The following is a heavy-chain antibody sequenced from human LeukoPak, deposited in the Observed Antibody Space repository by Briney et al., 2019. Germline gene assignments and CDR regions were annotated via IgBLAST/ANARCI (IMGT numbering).Heavy chain of an antibody. J-gene: IGHJ6*03. Sequence: SETLSLTCTVSGGSISSSSYYWGWIRQPPGKGLEWIGSIYYSRSTYYNPSLKTRLPISLHTSKNQFSPKLSSVTAADTAVYYCARHLYYYGSGSYHYYYYYYMDVWGKGTTVTVSS. CDR1: GGSISSSSYY. CDR3: ARHLYYYGSGSYHYYYYYYMDV. V-gene: IGHV4-39*01. CDR2: IYYSRST. D-gene: IGHD3-10*01.